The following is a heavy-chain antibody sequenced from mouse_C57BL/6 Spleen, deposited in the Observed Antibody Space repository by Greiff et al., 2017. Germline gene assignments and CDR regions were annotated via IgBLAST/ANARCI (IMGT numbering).Heavy chain of an antibody. D-gene: IGHD1-1*01. CDR1: GYAFSSSW. Sequence: VKLQESGPELVKPGASVKISCKASGYAFSSSWMNWVKQRPGKGLEWIGRIYPGDGDTNYNGKFKGKATLTADKSSSTAYMQLSSLTSEDSAVYFCARGGEFISRSMDYWGQGTSVTVSS. V-gene: IGHV1-82*01. CDR2: IYPGDGDT. CDR3: ARGGEFISRSMDY. J-gene: IGHJ4*01.